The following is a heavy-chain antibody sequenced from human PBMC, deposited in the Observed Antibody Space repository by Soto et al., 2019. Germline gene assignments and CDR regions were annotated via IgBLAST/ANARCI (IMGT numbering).Heavy chain of an antibody. D-gene: IGHD5-12*01. J-gene: IGHJ3*02. CDR2: IKQDGSEK. CDR1: GFTFSSYW. V-gene: IGHV3-7*01. CDR3: ARPGNIVATDAFDI. Sequence: PGGSLRLSCAASGFTFSSYWMSWVRQAPGKGLEWVANIKQDGSEKYYVDSVKGRFTISRDNAKNSLYLQMNSLRAEDTAVYYCARPGNIVATDAFDIWGQGTMVTVSS.